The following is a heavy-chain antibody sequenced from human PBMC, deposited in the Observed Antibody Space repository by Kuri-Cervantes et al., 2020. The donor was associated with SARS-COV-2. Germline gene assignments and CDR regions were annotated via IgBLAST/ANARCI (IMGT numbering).Heavy chain of an antibody. CDR2: IYYSGSV. Sequence: GSLRLSCSLSGDSTSPFYWTWSRQLPGRGREWIEHIYYSGSVNYNPSHRSRLTISVDKSKNQVSLKLTSVTASDTAVYYCARSAAAFYGMDVWGQGTTVTVSS. D-gene: IGHD2-2*01. CDR3: ARSAAAFYGMDV. CDR1: GDSTSPFY. J-gene: IGHJ6*02. V-gene: IGHV4-59*01.